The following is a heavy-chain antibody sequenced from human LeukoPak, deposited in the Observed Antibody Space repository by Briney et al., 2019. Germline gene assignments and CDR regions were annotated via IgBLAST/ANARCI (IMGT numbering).Heavy chain of an antibody. Sequence: SGTLSLTCAVSGDSISSDNWWNWVRQPPGKGLEWIGEIFHGGNTIYNPSLKSRVTISVDKSKNQFSLKLSSVTAADTAVYYCARERGELSHGFDPWGQGTLVTVSS. J-gene: IGHJ5*02. CDR3: ARERGELSHGFDP. D-gene: IGHD3-16*02. V-gene: IGHV4-4*02. CDR1: GDSISSDNW. CDR2: IFHGGNT.